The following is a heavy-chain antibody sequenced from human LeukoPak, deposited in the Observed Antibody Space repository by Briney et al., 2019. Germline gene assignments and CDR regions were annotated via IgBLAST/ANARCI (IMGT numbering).Heavy chain of an antibody. D-gene: IGHD4-17*01. V-gene: IGHV3-23*01. CDR2: ISGSGGST. Sequence: PGGSLRLSCAASGFTFSSYAMSWVRQAPGKGLEWVSAISGSGGSTYYADSVKGRFTISRDNSKNTLYLQMNSLRVEDTAMYHCATGPPNTATTPLDHWGQGTLVTVSS. CDR1: GFTFSSYA. CDR3: ATGPPNTATTPLDH. J-gene: IGHJ4*02.